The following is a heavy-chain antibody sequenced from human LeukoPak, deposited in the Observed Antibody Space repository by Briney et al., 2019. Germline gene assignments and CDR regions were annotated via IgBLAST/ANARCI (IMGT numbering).Heavy chain of an antibody. D-gene: IGHD6-6*01. CDR2: ISWNSGTI. CDR3: ARDKYSSSSGYFDF. CDR1: GFTFDDYA. J-gene: IGHJ4*02. Sequence: GGSLRLSCAASGFTFDDYAMHWVRQAPGKGLEWVSGISWNSGTIVYADSVKGRFTISRDNARNSLYLQMNSLRAEDMAFYYCARDKYSSSSGYFDFWGQGTLVTVSS. V-gene: IGHV3-9*03.